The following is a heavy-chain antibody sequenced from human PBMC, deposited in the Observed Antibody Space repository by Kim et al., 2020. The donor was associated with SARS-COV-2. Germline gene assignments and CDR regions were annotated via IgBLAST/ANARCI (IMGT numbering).Heavy chain of an antibody. D-gene: IGHD6-13*01. J-gene: IGHJ4*02. CDR3: ARAGRGAAPEPFDY. Sequence: SETLSLTCIVSGDSITSGHYYWGWIRQHPGKGLEWIGYTYYGGDTYSNSSLKSRVTIPMDTSKNQFSLKLTSVTAADTAIYYCARAGRGAAPEPFDYWGRGTLVTVSS. V-gene: IGHV4-31*03. CDR2: TYYGGDT. CDR1: GDSITSGHYY.